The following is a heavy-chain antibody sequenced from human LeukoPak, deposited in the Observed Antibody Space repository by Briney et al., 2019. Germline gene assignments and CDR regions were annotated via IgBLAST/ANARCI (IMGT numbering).Heavy chain of an antibody. CDR1: GYTFTGYY. CDR2: INPNSGGT. V-gene: IGHV1-2*02. CDR3: ARGPGDYVWGSYRPFDY. D-gene: IGHD3-16*02. J-gene: IGHJ4*02. Sequence: GASVKVSCKASGYTFTGYYMHWVRQAPGQGLEWMGWINPNSGGTNYAQKFQGRVTMTRDTSISTAYMELSRLRSDDTAVYYCARGPGDYVWGSYRPFDYWGLGTLVTVSS.